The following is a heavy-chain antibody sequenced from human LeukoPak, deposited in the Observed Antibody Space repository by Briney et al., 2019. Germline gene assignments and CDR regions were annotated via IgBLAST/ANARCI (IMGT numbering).Heavy chain of an antibody. J-gene: IGHJ4*02. CDR3: ARELGTYYYDSSGYYAHFDY. CDR1: RGTFSSYA. D-gene: IGHD3-22*01. Sequence: GASVKVSCKASRGTFSSYAISWVRQAPGQGLEWMGRIIPIFGTANCAQKFQGRVTITTDESTSTAYMELSSLRSEDTAVYYCARELGTYYYDSSGYYAHFDYWGQGTLVTVSS. CDR2: IIPIFGTA. V-gene: IGHV1-69*05.